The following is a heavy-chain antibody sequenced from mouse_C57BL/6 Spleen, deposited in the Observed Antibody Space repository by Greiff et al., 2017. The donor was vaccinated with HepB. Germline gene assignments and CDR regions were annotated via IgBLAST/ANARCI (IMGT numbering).Heavy chain of an antibody. J-gene: IGHJ4*01. D-gene: IGHD4-1*01. CDR2: ISGGGGNT. Sequence: EVMLVESGGGLVKPGGSLKLSCAASGFTFSSYTMSWVRQTPEKRLEWVATISGGGGNTYYPDSVKGRFTISRDNAKNTLYLHMSSLRSEDTALYYCARHAPNWDGYAMDDWGKGTSVTVSS. V-gene: IGHV5-9*01. CDR3: ARHAPNWDGYAMDD. CDR1: GFTFSSYT.